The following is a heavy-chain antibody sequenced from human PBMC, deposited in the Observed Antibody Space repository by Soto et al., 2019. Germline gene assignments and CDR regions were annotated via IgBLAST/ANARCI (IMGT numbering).Heavy chain of an antibody. CDR3: AREDNWNPNWFDP. CDR1: GFTFSSYW. CDR2: IKQDGSEK. J-gene: IGHJ5*02. D-gene: IGHD1-1*01. Sequence: EVQLVESVGGLVQPGGSLRLSCAASGFTFSSYWMSWVRQAPGKGLEWVANIKQDGSEKYYVDSVKGRFTISRDNAKNSLYLQMNSLRAEDTAVYYCAREDNWNPNWFDPWGQGTLVTVSS. V-gene: IGHV3-7*05.